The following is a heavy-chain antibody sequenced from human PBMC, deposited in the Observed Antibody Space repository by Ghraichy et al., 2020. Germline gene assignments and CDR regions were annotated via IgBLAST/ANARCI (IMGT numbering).Heavy chain of an antibody. Sequence: GGSLRLSCAVSGFSVSNYGMSWVRQAPGKGLEWVSTISGTGASIYYADAVNGQFTITRDNSKTTVYLQMNSMRAEDTAVYYWAKMDDYYGSGLDYGGYGGRGTLVTVSS. J-gene: IGHJ4*02. V-gene: IGHV3-23*01. CDR2: ISGTGASI. CDR1: GFSVSNYG. CDR3: AKMDDYYGSGLDYGGY. D-gene: IGHD3-10*01.